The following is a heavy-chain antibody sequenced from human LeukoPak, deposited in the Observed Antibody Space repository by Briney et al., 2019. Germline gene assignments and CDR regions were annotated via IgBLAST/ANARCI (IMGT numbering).Heavy chain of an antibody. Sequence: GGSLRLSCAASGFTFSSYSMSWVRQAPGQGLEWVGRIRNKARSYTTEYAASVTGRFTISRDDSKNSLYLQMNSPTIEDTAVYYCTGGRSDRGFYGFDVWGQGTTVIVSS. V-gene: IGHV3-72*01. J-gene: IGHJ6*02. CDR1: GFTFSSYS. CDR3: TGGRSDRGFYGFDV. D-gene: IGHD5-12*01. CDR2: IRNKARSYTT.